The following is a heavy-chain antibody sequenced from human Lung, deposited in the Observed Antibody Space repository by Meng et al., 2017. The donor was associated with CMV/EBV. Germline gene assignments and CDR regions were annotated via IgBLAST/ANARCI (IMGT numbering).Heavy chain of an antibody. Sequence: EEAGAGVVKASGARALTWAVAGGSMSSTNWWSWVRQPPGKGLEWIGEIYHSGSTNYNPSLKSRVSISVDKSKNQFSLKLSSVTAADTAVYYCARADKVRFDYWGQGTLVTVSS. CDR2: IYHSGST. J-gene: IGHJ4*02. CDR1: GGSMSSTNW. V-gene: IGHV4-4*02. CDR3: ARADKVRFDY.